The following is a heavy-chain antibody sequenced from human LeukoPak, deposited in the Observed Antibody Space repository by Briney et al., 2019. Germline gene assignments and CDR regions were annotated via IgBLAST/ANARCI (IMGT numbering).Heavy chain of an antibody. CDR1: GGSISSYY. CDR2: IYYSGST. D-gene: IGHD6-19*01. J-gene: IGHJ5*02. CDR3: AGDGGVSGWYWFDP. V-gene: IGHV4-59*01. Sequence: PSETLSLTCTVSGGSISSYYWSWIRQPPGKGLEWIGYIYYSGSTNYNPSLKSRVTISVDTSKNQFSLKLSSVTAADTAVYYCAGDGGVSGWYWFDPWGQGTLVTVSS.